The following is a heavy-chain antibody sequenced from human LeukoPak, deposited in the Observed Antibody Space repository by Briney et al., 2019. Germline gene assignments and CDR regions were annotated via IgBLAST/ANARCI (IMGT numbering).Heavy chain of an antibody. Sequence: PGGSLRLSCAVSGFMFKNYAMSWIRQAPGKGLEWVSGNSGRGDITYYADSVKGRFTISRDTSTNTLFLQMDSLRVEDTAVYYCAKDRPFGSRSFYGMFDYWGQGSLVTVSS. V-gene: IGHV3-23*01. CDR2: NSGRGDIT. J-gene: IGHJ4*02. CDR3: AKDRPFGSRSFYGMFDY. D-gene: IGHD3-10*01. CDR1: GFMFKNYA.